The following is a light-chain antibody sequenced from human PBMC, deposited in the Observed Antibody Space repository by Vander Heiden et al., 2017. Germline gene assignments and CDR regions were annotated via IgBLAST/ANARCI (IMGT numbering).Light chain of an antibody. V-gene: IGLV1-44*01. J-gene: IGLJ2*01. CDR3: AAWDDSRNGVV. Sequence: QSVLTQPPSASGTPGQRVTISCSGSSSNLGSNNVNWYQQLPGTAPNLLIYSNNQRPSGVPDRFSGSKSGTSAALATSGLQAEDEADYYCAAWDDSRNGVVFGGGTKLTVL. CDR1: SSNLGSNN. CDR2: SNN.